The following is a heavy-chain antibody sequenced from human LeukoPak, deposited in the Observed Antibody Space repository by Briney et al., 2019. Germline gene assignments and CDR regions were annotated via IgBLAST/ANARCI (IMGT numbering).Heavy chain of an antibody. CDR3: ARSPGATTPLDY. CDR1: GFTFSSYS. J-gene: IGHJ4*02. CDR2: ISSSSTI. V-gene: IGHV3-48*01. D-gene: IGHD5-24*01. Sequence: PGGSLRLSCAASGFTFSSYSMNWVRQAPGKGLEWVSYISSSSTIYYADSVKGRFTISRDNAKNSLYLQMNSLRAEDTAVYYCARSPGATTPLDYWGQGTLVTVSS.